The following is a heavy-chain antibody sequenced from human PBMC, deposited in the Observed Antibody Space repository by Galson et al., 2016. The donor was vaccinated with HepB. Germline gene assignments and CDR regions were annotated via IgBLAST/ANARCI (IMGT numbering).Heavy chain of an antibody. CDR2: FYAGGTT. V-gene: IGHV3-53*01. CDR3: ARGPLRYLDL. CDR1: GFTVSSHY. Sequence: SLRLSCAASGFTVSSHYMSWVRQAPGEGLEWVSVFYAGGTTYYADSVKGRFTISRDTSKNTLYLQMNSLRAEDTAVYYYARGPLRYLDLWGRGTLVIVSS. J-gene: IGHJ2*01.